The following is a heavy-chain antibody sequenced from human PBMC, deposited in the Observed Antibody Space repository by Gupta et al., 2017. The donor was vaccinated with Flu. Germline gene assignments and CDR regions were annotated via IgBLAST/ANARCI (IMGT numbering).Heavy chain of an antibody. CDR1: GGSISSSSYY. V-gene: IGHV4-39*01. CDR3: ARLSSGANWFDP. J-gene: IGHJ5*02. CDR2: IYYSGST. Sequence: QLQLQESGPGLVKPSETLSLTCTVSGGSISSSSYYWGWIRQPPGKGLEWIGSIYYSGSTYYNPSLKSRVTISVDTSKNQFSLKLSSVTAADTAVYYCARLSSGANWFDPWGQGTLVTVSS. D-gene: IGHD6-19*01.